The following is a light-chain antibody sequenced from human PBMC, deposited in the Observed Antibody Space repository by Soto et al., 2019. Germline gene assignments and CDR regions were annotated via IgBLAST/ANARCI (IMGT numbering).Light chain of an antibody. CDR1: SSDVGGYNH. V-gene: IGLV2-14*01. CDR3: SSFTTSGTVV. CDR2: DVT. Sequence: QSALTQPASVSGSPGQSITISCTGTSSDVGGYNHVSWCQRHPGKAPKLLLYDVTNRPSGVSNRFSGSKSGNTASLIISDLQPEDDADYYCSSFTTSGTVVFGGGTQLTV. J-gene: IGLJ3*02.